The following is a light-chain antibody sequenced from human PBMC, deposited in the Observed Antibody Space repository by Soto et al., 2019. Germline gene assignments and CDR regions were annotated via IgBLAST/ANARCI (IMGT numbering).Light chain of an antibody. CDR2: GAS. CDR3: QQRHMWPIT. J-gene: IGKJ5*01. Sequence: IVITQSPATRSVGPGGRASLSCRASQSVSSNLAWYQQKPGRAPRLLSYGASTRATGIPARFSGSGYGTDFTLTISCLEPEDSAVYYCQQRHMWPITFGQGTRLEIK. V-gene: IGKV3-15*01. CDR1: QSVSSN.